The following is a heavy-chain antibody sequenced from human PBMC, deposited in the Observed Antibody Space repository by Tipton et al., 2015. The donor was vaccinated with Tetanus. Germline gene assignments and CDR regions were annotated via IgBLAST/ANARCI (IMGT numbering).Heavy chain of an antibody. V-gene: IGHV4-59*01. D-gene: IGHD6-13*01. CDR3: ARAGGGSWGNFDY. CDR1: GGSISDNY. Sequence: TLSLTCTVSGGSISDNYWSWIRQPPGKGLEWIGYIYYSGGTNYNPSLKSRVTISVDTSKNQFSLKLSSVTAADTAVYYCARAGGGSWGNFDYWGQGTLVTFSS. J-gene: IGHJ4*02. CDR2: IYYSGGT.